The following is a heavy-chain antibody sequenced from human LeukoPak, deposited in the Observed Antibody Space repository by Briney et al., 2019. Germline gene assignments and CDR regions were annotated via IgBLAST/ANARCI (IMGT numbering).Heavy chain of an antibody. V-gene: IGHV4-39*07. CDR2: IFYSGST. D-gene: IGHD2-2*01. CDR3: ARRHIVVVPAAAERPQRSPPRPPPDRFDY. CDR1: SGSISTSNYY. J-gene: IGHJ4*02. Sequence: PSETLSLTCTVSSGSISTSNYYWGWVRQPPGKALEWIGNIFYSGSTYYSPSLKSRVTISLDTSRNQFSLKLNSVTAADTAVYYCARRHIVVVPAAAERPQRSPPRPPPDRFDYWGQGTLVTVSS.